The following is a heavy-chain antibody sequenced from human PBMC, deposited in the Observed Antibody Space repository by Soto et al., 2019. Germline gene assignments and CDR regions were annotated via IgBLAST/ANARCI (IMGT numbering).Heavy chain of an antibody. J-gene: IGHJ6*02. CDR3: GRAGGYSYGYVNYYYGMDV. D-gene: IGHD5-18*01. CDR2: ISAYNGNT. CDR1: GYTFTSYG. Sequence: ASVKVSCKASGYTFTSYGISWVRQAPGQGLEWMGWISAYNGNTNYAQKLQGRVTMTTDTFTSTAYMELRSLRSDDTAVYYCGRAGGYSYGYVNYYYGMDVWGQGTTVTVSS. V-gene: IGHV1-18*04.